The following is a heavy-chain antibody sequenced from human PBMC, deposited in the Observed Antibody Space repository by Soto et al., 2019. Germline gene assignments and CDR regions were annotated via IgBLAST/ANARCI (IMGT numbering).Heavy chain of an antibody. D-gene: IGHD4-17*01. CDR2: INAGNGNT. Sequence: ASVKVSCKASGYTLTSYAMHWVRQAPGQRLEWMGWINAGNGNTKYSQKFQGRVTITRDTSASTAYMELSSLRSEDTAVYYCARAYTVTTSYYFDYWGQGTLVTVSS. CDR1: GYTLTSYA. CDR3: ARAYTVTTSYYFDY. J-gene: IGHJ4*02. V-gene: IGHV1-3*01.